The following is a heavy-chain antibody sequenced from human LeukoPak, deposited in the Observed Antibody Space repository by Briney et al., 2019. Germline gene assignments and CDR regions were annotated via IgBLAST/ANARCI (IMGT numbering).Heavy chain of an antibody. Sequence: SQTLSLAWTVSGDSISSGAYYWGWLRQPPGKGLEWSGYIYYSGSNYYNPSLKSRLPISVDTSKNQFSLKLTSVTAADTAVYYCARVRSRDGYNYGLLDYWGQGTLVTVSS. CDR2: IYYSGSN. V-gene: IGHV4-30-4*01. CDR1: GDSISSGAYY. D-gene: IGHD5-24*01. J-gene: IGHJ4*02. CDR3: ARVRSRDGYNYGLLDY.